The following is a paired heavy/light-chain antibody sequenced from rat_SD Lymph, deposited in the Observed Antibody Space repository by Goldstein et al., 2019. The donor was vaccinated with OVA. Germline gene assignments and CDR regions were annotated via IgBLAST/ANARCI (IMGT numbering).Heavy chain of an antibody. D-gene: IGHD1-1*01. CDR1: GFSLTSYS. Sequence: QVQLKESGPGLVQPSQTLSLTCTVSGFSLTSYSVHWVRQHSGKSLEWLGRLWSDGYTSYNSAFTSRLSISRDTSKSQVFLKMNSLQTEDTGTYYCARGGAAPDYSVIDAWGQGASVTVSS. CDR3: ARGGAAPDYSVIDA. V-gene: IGHV2S18*01. J-gene: IGHJ4*01. CDR2: LWSDGYT.
Light chain of an antibody. J-gene: IGLJ1*01. CDR3: QSHSSGINIV. CDR2: RDD. CDR1: TGNIGSNY. Sequence: QFVLTQPNSVSTNLESTVKLSCKRSTGNIGSNYVNWYQQHEGRSPTTMIYRDDKRPDGVPDRFSGSIDRSSNSALLTINNVQTEDEADYFCQSHSSGINIVFGGGTKLTVL. V-gene: IGLV3S2*01.